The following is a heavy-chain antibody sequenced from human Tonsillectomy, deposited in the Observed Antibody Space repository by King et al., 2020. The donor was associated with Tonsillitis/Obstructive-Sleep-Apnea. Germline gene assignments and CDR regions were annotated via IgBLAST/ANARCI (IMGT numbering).Heavy chain of an antibody. J-gene: IGHJ6*02. V-gene: IGHV5-10-1*03. Sequence: VQLVESGAEVKKPGESLRISCQGSGYSFTSYWINWVRQMPGKGLEWMGRIDPSDSYTNYSPSFQGHVTISADKSITTVYLQWSSLKASDTAMYYCARRQDSSNGLGGGLDVWGQGTTVTVSS. CDR3: ARRQDSSNGLGGGLDV. CDR2: IDPSDSYT. CDR1: GYSFTSYW. D-gene: IGHD6-13*01.